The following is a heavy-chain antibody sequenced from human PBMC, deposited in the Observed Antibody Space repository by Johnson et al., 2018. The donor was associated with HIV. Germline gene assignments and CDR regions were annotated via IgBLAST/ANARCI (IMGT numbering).Heavy chain of an antibody. D-gene: IGHD3-22*01. CDR1: GFTFDDYA. CDR3: ARDEGYYYDGSGFFDI. CDR2: INWNGGST. V-gene: IGHV3-20*04. Sequence: VQLVESGGGLVKPGGSLRLSCAASGFTFDDYAMHWVRQAPGKGLEWVSGINWNGGSTGYPDSAKGRFTISRDNAKNSLYLQMNSLRAEDTAVYYCARDEGYYYDGSGFFDIWGQGTMVTVSS. J-gene: IGHJ3*02.